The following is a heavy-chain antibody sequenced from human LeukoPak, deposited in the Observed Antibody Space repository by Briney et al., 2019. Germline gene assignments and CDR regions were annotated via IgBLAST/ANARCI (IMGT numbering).Heavy chain of an antibody. CDR3: GLEGIAAAADFDY. Sequence: GGSLRLSCAASGFFVSNNYMSWVRQAPGKGLEWVSVIYSGGDTYYADSVKGRFTISRDNSKNTLYLQMNRLRAEDTAVYYCGLEGIAAAADFDYWGQGTLVTVSS. D-gene: IGHD6-13*01. J-gene: IGHJ4*02. V-gene: IGHV3-53*01. CDR2: IYSGGDT. CDR1: GFFVSNNY.